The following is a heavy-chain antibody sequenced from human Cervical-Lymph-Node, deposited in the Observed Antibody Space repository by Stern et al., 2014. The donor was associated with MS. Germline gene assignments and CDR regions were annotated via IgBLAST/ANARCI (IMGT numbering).Heavy chain of an antibody. CDR3: AHRRSGLVSWLQSYIDAFEI. CDR2: IYWGDDT. D-gene: IGHD5-24*01. J-gene: IGHJ3*02. CDR1: GFSLSTSGVG. V-gene: IGHV2-5*02. Sequence: QVTLQESGPTLVKPTQTLTLTCTFAGFSLSTSGVGVAWIRQPPGKALEWLALIYWGDDTRFSPTLKSRLTITKDTSKNQVVLTMTNMDPVDTATYYCAHRRSGLVSWLQSYIDAFEIWGPGTMVRVSS.